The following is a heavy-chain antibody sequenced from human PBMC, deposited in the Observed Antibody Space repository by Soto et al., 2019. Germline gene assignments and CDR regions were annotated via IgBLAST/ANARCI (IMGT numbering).Heavy chain of an antibody. CDR3: AKDRRRYCSGGSCSSDY. V-gene: IGHV3-23*01. CDR1: GFTFSSYA. Sequence: EVQLLEYGGGLVQPGGSLRLSCAASGFTFSSYAMSWVRQAPGKGLEWVSAISGSGGSTYYADSVKGRFTISRDNSKNTLYLQMNSLRAEDTAVYYCAKDRRRYCSGGSCSSDYWGQGTLVTVSS. D-gene: IGHD2-15*01. CDR2: ISGSGGST. J-gene: IGHJ4*02.